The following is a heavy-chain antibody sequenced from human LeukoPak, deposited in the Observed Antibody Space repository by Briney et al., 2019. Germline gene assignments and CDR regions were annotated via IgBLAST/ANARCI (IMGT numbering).Heavy chain of an antibody. CDR2: ISSSSSYI. CDR1: GFTFSSYW. J-gene: IGHJ4*02. D-gene: IGHD6-13*01. Sequence: PGGSLRLSCAASGFTFSSYWMSWVRQAPGKGLEWVSSISSSSSYIYYADSVKGRFTISRDNAKNSLYLQMNSLRAEDTAVYYCARDACEYSSSCPFDYWGQGTLVTVSS. CDR3: ARDACEYSSSCPFDY. V-gene: IGHV3-21*01.